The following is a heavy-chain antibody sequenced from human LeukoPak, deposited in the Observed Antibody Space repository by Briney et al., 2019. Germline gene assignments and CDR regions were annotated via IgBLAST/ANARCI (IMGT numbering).Heavy chain of an antibody. D-gene: IGHD3-10*01. Sequence: PSETLSLTCAVSGYSISRGYYWGWIRQPPGKGLEWIGSIYHSGSTYYNPSLKSRVTISVDTSKNQFSLKLSSVTAADTAVYYCARDKYYYGSGSYRYYYGMDVWGKGTTVTVSS. J-gene: IGHJ6*04. CDR1: GYSISRGYY. CDR2: IYHSGST. V-gene: IGHV4-38-2*02. CDR3: ARDKYYYGSGSYRYYYGMDV.